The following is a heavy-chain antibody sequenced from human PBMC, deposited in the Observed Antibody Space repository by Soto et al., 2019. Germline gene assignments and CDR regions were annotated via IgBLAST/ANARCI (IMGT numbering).Heavy chain of an antibody. V-gene: IGHV4-39*02. D-gene: IGHD3-16*01. J-gene: IGHJ6*03. Sequence: QLQLQESGPGLVKPSETLSLTCTVSGGSISSSSYYWGWIRQPPGKGLEWIGSIYYSGSTYYNPSLKMRATTPGDPSKNHFSGKLSSVTAADTAVYYCAGEVGDYYYSSHMDVWGKGTTVTVSS. CDR1: GGSISSSSYY. CDR3: AGEVGDYYYSSHMDV. CDR2: IYYSGST.